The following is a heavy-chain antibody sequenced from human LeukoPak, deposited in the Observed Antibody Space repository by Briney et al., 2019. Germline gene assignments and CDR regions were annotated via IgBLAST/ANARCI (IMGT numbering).Heavy chain of an antibody. CDR1: GFTFSNYA. CDR3: AKGDDYVWGSYRYATDRPDY. CDR2: ISGSGDST. D-gene: IGHD3-16*02. Sequence: GGSLRLSCAASGFTFSNYAMSWVRQAPGKGLEWVSDISGSGDSTNYADSVKGRFTISRDNSKNTLYLQMNSLRAEDTAVYYCAKGDDYVWGSYRYATDRPDYWGQGTLVTVSS. J-gene: IGHJ4*02. V-gene: IGHV3-23*01.